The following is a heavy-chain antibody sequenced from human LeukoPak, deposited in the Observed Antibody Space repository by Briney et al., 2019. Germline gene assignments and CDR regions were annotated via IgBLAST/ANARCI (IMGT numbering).Heavy chain of an antibody. CDR3: AKDRQWLGIAGY. J-gene: IGHJ4*02. D-gene: IGHD6-19*01. V-gene: IGHV3-30*18. CDR1: GFTFSSYG. CDR2: ISYDGSNK. Sequence: GGSLRLSCAASGFTFSSYGMHWVRQAPGKGLEWVAVISYDGSNKYYADSVKGRFTISRDNSKNTLYLQMNSLRAEDTAVYYCAKDRQWLGIAGYWGQGTLVTVSS.